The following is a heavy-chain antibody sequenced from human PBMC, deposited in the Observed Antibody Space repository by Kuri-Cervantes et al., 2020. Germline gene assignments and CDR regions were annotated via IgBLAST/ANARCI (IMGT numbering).Heavy chain of an antibody. CDR3: ASVVLAAAGPIFDY. J-gene: IGHJ4*02. CDR1: GGSVSSGSHY. D-gene: IGHD6-13*01. CDR2: IYHSGST. Sequence: ESLKISCTVSGGSVSSGSHYWSWIRQSPGKGLEWIGSIYHSGSTYYNPSLKSRVTISVDTSKNQFSLKLSSVTAADTAVYYCASVVLAAAGPIFDYWGQGTLVTVSS. V-gene: IGHV4-39*07.